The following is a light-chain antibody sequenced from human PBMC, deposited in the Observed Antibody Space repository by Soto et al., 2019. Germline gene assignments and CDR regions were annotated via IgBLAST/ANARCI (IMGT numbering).Light chain of an antibody. Sequence: DIVMTQTPDSLAVSLGERATINCKSSQSVLYSADSKNYLAWYQQKPGHPPNLLIYWASTRESGVPDRFSGSGSGTDFTLTITNLQAEDVAVYYCQHYFSSPYTFCQGTKLEIK. CDR1: QSVLYSADSKNY. CDR2: WAS. CDR3: QHYFSSPYT. V-gene: IGKV4-1*01. J-gene: IGKJ2*01.